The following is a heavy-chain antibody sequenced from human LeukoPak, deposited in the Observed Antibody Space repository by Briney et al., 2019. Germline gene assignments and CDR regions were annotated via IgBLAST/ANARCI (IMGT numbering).Heavy chain of an antibody. CDR1: GFTFSSYA. J-gene: IGHJ5*02. CDR3: AKDLRDIVVVPAAIDP. CDR2: ISGSGGST. V-gene: IGHV3-23*01. Sequence: GGSLRLSCAASGFTFSSYAMSWVRQAPGKGLEWVSAISGSGGSTYHADSVKGRFTISRDNSKNTLYLQMNSLRAEDTAVYYCAKDLRDIVVVPAAIDPWGQGTLVTVSS. D-gene: IGHD2-2*01.